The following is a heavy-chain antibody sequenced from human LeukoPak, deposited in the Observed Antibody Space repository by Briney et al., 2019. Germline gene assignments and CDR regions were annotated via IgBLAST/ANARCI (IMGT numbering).Heavy chain of an antibody. J-gene: IGHJ3*01. Sequence: GESLKISCKGSGYSFTNYWIGWVRQMPGKGLEWMGIICPIDSDTRYSPSFRGQVTFSADKSISTAYLQWSSLKASDTAMYYCARPSAYGEDAFDVWGQGTMVTVSS. CDR2: ICPIDSDT. V-gene: IGHV5-51*01. D-gene: IGHD2-21*01. CDR1: GYSFTNYW. CDR3: ARPSAYGEDAFDV.